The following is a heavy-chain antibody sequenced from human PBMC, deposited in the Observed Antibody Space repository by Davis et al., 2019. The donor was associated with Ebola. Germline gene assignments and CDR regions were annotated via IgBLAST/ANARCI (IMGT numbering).Heavy chain of an antibody. Sequence: MPGGSLRLSCTVSGGSISSYYWSWIRQPPGKGLEWIGYIYYSGSTNYNPSLKSRVTISVDTSKNQFSLKPSSVTAADTAVYYCARGGRGAFDIWGQGTMVTVSS. J-gene: IGHJ3*02. V-gene: IGHV4-59*01. D-gene: IGHD3/OR15-3a*01. CDR2: IYYSGST. CDR3: ARGGRGAFDI. CDR1: GGSISSYY.